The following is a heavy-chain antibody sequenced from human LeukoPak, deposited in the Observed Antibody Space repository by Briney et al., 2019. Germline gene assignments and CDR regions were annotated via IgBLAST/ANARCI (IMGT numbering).Heavy chain of an antibody. CDR2: INPNSGGT. CDR3: ATGGPGPYGENWFDP. V-gene: IGHV1-18*01. D-gene: IGHD3-10*01. J-gene: IGHJ5*02. Sequence: ASVKVSCKASGYTFTSYGISWVRQAPGQGLEWMGWINPNSGGTNYAQKLQGRVTMTTDTSTSTAYMELRSLRSDDTAVYYCATGGPGPYGENWFDPWGQGTLVTVSS. CDR1: GYTFTSYG.